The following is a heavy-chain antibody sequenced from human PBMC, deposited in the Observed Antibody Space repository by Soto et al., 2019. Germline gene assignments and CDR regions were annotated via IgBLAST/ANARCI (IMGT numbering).Heavy chain of an antibody. D-gene: IGHD1-20*01. Sequence: LSLTCTVSGGSISGYYWGWIRQPPGKELELIAYIHYSGSAYYNPSLRSRVTISIATSKNQFSLKVSSVNAADTAVYYCERVGRITISDNWLDPWGQGTLVTVYS. CDR3: ERVGRITISDNWLDP. CDR1: GGSISGYY. V-gene: IGHV4-59*01. CDR2: IHYSGSA. J-gene: IGHJ5*02.